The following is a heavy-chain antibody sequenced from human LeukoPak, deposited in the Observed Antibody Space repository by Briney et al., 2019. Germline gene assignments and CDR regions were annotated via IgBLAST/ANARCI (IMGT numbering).Heavy chain of an antibody. CDR1: GFTFNTYA. J-gene: IGHJ4*02. V-gene: IGHV3-23*01. D-gene: IGHD6-19*01. CDR2: ISGDSDNT. CDR3: AKVPPPSDIAVADNGFDY. Sequence: GGSLRLSCAASGFTFNTYAMSWVRQAPGKGLEWVSAISGDSDNTYYAGFVKGRFTISRDNYKNTLYLQMTSLRAEDTAVYYCAKVPPPSDIAVADNGFDYWGQGALVTVSS.